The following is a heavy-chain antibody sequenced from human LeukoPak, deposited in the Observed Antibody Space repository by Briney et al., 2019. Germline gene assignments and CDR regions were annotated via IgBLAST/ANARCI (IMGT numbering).Heavy chain of an antibody. V-gene: IGHV4-34*01. CDR3: ARVAAIVGATFDY. CDR1: GGSFSGYY. D-gene: IGHD1-26*01. Sequence: SETLSLTCAVYGGSFSGYYWSWTRQPPGKGLEWIGEINHSGSTNYNPSLKSRVTISVDTSKNQFSLKLSSVTASDTAVYYCARVAAIVGATFDYWGQGTLVTVSS. J-gene: IGHJ4*02. CDR2: INHSGST.